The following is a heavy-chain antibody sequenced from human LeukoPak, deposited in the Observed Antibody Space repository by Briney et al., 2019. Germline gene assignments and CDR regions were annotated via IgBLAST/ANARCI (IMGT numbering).Heavy chain of an antibody. V-gene: IGHV4-34*01. D-gene: IGHD3-10*01. CDR3: ARGDPDYYYGSGSYYNLDY. J-gene: IGHJ4*02. Sequence: SETLSLTCAVYGGSFSGYYWSWIRQPPGKGLEWIGELNHSGSSNYNPSLKSRVTISVDTSKNQFSLKLSSVTAADTAVYYCARGDPDYYYGSGSYYNLDYWGQGNLVTVSS. CDR2: LNHSGSS. CDR1: GGSFSGYY.